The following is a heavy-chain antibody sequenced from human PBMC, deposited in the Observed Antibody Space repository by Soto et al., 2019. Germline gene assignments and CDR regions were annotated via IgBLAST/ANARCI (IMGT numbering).Heavy chain of an antibody. CDR2: IYWNDDN. Sequence: QITLKESGPPLLKPTQTLTLTCTFSGFSLSSFAVGVNWIRQPPGKAPEWLALIYWNDDNHYSPSLRNRLTVTKATSKNQVVLTMTNVDPVDTATYYCAHGSGWLSDYWGQGTLVTVSS. V-gene: IGHV2-5*01. D-gene: IGHD6-19*01. CDR1: GFSLSSFAVG. J-gene: IGHJ4*02. CDR3: AHGSGWLSDY.